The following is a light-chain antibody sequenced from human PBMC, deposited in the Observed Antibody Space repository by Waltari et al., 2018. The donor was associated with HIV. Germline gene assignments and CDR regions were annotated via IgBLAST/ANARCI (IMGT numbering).Light chain of an antibody. V-gene: IGKV1-39*01. J-gene: IGKJ1*01. CDR1: QRISSY. CDR2: AAS. CDR3: QQSYSTRWT. Sequence: IQMTQSPSSLSASVGDRVTITCRASQRISSYLNWYQQKPGKAPKLLIYAASSLQSGVPSRFSGSGSGTDFTLTISSLQPEDFATYYCQQSYSTRWTFGQGTKVEIK.